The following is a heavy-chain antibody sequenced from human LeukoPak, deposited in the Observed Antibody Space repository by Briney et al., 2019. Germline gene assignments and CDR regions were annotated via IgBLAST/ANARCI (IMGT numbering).Heavy chain of an antibody. CDR1: GGSISSYY. V-gene: IGHV4-59*01. J-gene: IGHJ5*02. Sequence: SETLSLTCTVSGGSISSYYWSWIRQPPGKGLEWIGYIYYSGSTNYNPSLKSRVTISVDTSKNQFSLKLSSVTAADTAVYYCARRLLWFGEAGWFGPWGQGTLVTVSS. CDR2: IYYSGST. D-gene: IGHD3-10*01. CDR3: ARRLLWFGEAGWFGP.